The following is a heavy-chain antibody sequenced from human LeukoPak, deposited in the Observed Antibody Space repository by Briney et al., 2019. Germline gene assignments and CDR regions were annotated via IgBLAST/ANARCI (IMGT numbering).Heavy chain of an antibody. J-gene: IGHJ4*02. D-gene: IGHD6-6*01. CDR2: ISCSGGST. Sequence: GGSLRLSCAASGFTFSDYYMSWIRQAPGKGLEWVSAISCSGGSTYYADSVKGRFTISRDNSKNTLYLQMNSLRAEDTAVYYCAKDTIPRSIAARTLGYFDYWGQGTLVTVSS. CDR3: AKDTIPRSIAARTLGYFDY. V-gene: IGHV3-23*01. CDR1: GFTFSDYY.